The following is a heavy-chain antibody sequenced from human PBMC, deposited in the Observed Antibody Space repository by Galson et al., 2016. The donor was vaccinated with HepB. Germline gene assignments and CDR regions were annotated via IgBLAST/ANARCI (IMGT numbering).Heavy chain of an antibody. V-gene: IGHV3-23*01. Sequence: SLRLSCAASGYTFDSYAMSWVRQAPGKGLEWVSGITVTGGTTYYADSVKGRFTISRDNSKNTLYLQMNSLRDDDTALYYCAKDVRTLVPYYFDYWGQGTLVTVSS. CDR2: ITVTGGTT. D-gene: IGHD6-6*01. CDR3: AKDVRTLVPYYFDY. CDR1: GYTFDSYA. J-gene: IGHJ4*02.